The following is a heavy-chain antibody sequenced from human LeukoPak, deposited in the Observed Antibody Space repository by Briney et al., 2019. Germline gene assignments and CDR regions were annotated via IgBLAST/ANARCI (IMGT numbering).Heavy chain of an antibody. Sequence: GASLRLSCTVSGFTFEDYAMHWVRQDPGKGMEWLSGISWNSGSIDYVESVKGRFTISRDNGENSLYLQMNSLTVEDTALYYCAKGSGRYWTFFDFWGQGTLVAVPS. CDR2: ISWNSGSI. V-gene: IGHV3-9*01. J-gene: IGHJ4*02. CDR3: AKGSGRYWTFFDF. D-gene: IGHD1-26*01. CDR1: GFTFEDYA.